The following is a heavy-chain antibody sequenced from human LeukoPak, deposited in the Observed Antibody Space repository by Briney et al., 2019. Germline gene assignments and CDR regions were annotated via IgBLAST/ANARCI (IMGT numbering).Heavy chain of an antibody. CDR2: IKQDGSEK. V-gene: IGHV3-7*01. Sequence: GGSLRLSCVASRFTFSSYCMSWVRQAPGKGLEWVANIKQDGSEKYYVESVKGRFTISRDNAKNSLYLQMNSLRADDTAVYYCARDRAVAVNDAFGIWGQGTMVTVSS. D-gene: IGHD6-19*01. CDR1: RFTFSSYC. J-gene: IGHJ3*02. CDR3: ARDRAVAVNDAFGI.